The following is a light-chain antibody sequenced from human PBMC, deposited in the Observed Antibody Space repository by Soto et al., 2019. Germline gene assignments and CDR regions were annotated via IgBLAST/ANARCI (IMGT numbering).Light chain of an antibody. J-gene: IGKJ4*01. CDR3: QQRSDWSIT. CDR2: DAS. CDR1: QSVGSY. Sequence: EIVLTQSPATLSLSPGDRATLSCRASQSVGSYLGRYQQRPGQAPRLLIYDASNRATGIPSRFSGSGSGTDFTLTTRSLEPEDCAGDACQQRSDWSITFDGGTKVEIK. V-gene: IGKV3-11*01.